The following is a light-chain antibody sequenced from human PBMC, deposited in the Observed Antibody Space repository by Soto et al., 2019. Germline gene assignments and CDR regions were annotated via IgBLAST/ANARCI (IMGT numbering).Light chain of an antibody. CDR3: QQYYNWPPYT. J-gene: IGKJ2*01. V-gene: IGKV3-15*01. CDR2: SAS. Sequence: EVVMTQSPATLSVSPGDRATLSCRASQSVDTNVAWYQQKPGQAPRLLVHSASTSATGIPARFTGIGSGTDFTLTISGLQSDDFAVYYCQQYYNWPPYTFGQGTKLQIK. CDR1: QSVDTN.